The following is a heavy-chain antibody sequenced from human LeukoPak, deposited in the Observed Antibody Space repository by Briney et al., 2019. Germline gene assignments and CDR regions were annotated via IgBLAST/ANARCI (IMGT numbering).Heavy chain of an antibody. CDR2: IKEDGSEK. CDR3: AKDSKRWKTYYYEAGSYYFDY. CDR1: GFTFSSYW. V-gene: IGHV3-7*01. Sequence: GGSLRLSCAASGFTFSSYWMSWVRQVPGKGLEWVANIKEDGSEKYYVDSVKGRFTISRDNVKNLLYLQMNSLRPEDTAVYYCAKDSKRWKTYYYEAGSYYFDYWGQGTRVIVSS. J-gene: IGHJ4*02. D-gene: IGHD3-10*01.